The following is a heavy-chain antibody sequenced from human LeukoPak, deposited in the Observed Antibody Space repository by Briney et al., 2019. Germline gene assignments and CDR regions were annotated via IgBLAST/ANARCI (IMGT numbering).Heavy chain of an antibody. Sequence: SETLSLTCTVSGGSISSSSYYWGWIRQPPGKGLEWIGSIYYSGSTNYNPSLKSPVTMSVDTPKNQFSLKLSSVTAADTAVYYCARGDSENSSGIDYWGQGTLVTVSS. CDR3: ARGDSENSSGIDY. CDR2: IYYSGST. J-gene: IGHJ4*02. CDR1: GGSISSSSYY. D-gene: IGHD6-19*01. V-gene: IGHV4-39*01.